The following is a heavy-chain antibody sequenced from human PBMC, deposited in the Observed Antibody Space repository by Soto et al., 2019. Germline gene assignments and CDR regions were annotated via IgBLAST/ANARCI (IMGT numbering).Heavy chain of an antibody. V-gene: IGHV4-59*01. CDR2: IYYSGST. D-gene: IGHD3-10*01. Sequence: QVQLQESGPGLVKPSETLSLTCTVSGGSISSYYWSWIRQPPGKGLEWIGYIYYSGSTNYNPSLKSRVTISVDTSKNQFSLKLSSVTAADTAVYYCAGLIAGKFDYWGQGTLVTVSS. CDR1: GGSISSYY. CDR3: AGLIAGKFDY. J-gene: IGHJ4*02.